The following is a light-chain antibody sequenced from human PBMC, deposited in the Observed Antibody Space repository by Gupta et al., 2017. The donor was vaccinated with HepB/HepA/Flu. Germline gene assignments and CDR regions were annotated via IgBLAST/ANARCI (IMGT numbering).Light chain of an antibody. CDR1: QSISRH. CDR3: QQSYNPPPT. J-gene: IGKJ1*01. CDR2: AAS. V-gene: IGKV1-39*01. Sequence: DIQMTQSPSSLSASVGDRVTITCRASQSISRHLNWYQQKPGNAPKLLIYAASSLESGVPSRFSGSGSGTDFTFTISSLQPEDFATYYCQQSYNPPPTFGQGTKVENK.